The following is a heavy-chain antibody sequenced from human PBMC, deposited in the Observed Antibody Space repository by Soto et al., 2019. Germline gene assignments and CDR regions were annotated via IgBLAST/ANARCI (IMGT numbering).Heavy chain of an antibody. J-gene: IGHJ4*02. D-gene: IGHD3-10*01. Sequence: HPGGSLRLSCAASGFTFSTYGMSWVRQAPGKGLEWVSAITGSSGGTYYADSVKGRFTISRDNSKNTLYLQMNSLRAEDTAVYYCAKLFGSGSYWPIDYWGQGTLVTVSS. CDR1: GFTFSTYG. CDR3: AKLFGSGSYWPIDY. V-gene: IGHV3-23*01. CDR2: ITGSSGGT.